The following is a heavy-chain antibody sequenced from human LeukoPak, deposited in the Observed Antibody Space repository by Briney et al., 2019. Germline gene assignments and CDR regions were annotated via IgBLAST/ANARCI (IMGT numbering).Heavy chain of an antibody. D-gene: IGHD2-21*02. J-gene: IGHJ4*02. Sequence: GGSLRLSCAASGFTFSDYYMSWIRQAPGKGLEWVSYISSSGSTIYYADSVKGRFTISRDNAKNSLYLQMNSLRAEDTALYYCAKDFVVVPGNVNYFDYWGQGTLVTVSS. CDR1: GFTFSDYY. CDR2: ISSSGSTI. V-gene: IGHV3-11*01. CDR3: AKDFVVVPGNVNYFDY.